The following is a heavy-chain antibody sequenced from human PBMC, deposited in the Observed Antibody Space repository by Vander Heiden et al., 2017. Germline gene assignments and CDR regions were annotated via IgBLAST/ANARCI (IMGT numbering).Heavy chain of an antibody. Sequence: QVQLVDSAGGLFKPGGSPRLSRASSGFTFSDYYMSWIRQAPGKGLEWVSYISSRGSTIYYADSVKGRFTISRDNAKNSRYLQMNSLRAEDTAVYYCASNSGSYYRGMDVWGQGTTVTVSS. J-gene: IGHJ6*02. D-gene: IGHD1-26*01. CDR3: ASNSGSYYRGMDV. CDR1: GFTFSDYY. V-gene: IGHV3-11*01. CDR2: ISSRGSTI.